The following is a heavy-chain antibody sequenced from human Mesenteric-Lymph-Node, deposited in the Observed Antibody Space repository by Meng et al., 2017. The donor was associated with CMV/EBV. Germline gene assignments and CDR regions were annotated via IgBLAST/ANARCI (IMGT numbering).Heavy chain of an antibody. V-gene: IGHV1-3*01. CDR1: GGTCNTYA. J-gene: IGHJ4*02. CDR2: IIPANGDT. Sequence: ASGGTCNTYASSWVRQAPGQGPEWMGGIIPANGDTKYSQKFQGRVTTSSDTSATTAYMELSSLTFEDTAVYYCARIHYHYSGKYGNYWGQGTLVTVSS. D-gene: IGHD3-10*01. CDR3: ARIHYHYSGKYGNY.